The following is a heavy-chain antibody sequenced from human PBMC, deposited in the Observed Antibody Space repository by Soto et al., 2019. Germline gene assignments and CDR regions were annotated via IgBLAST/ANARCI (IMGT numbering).Heavy chain of an antibody. CDR1: GYSFTSYW. D-gene: IGHD3-10*01. Sequence: PGESLKISCKGSGYSFTSYWISWVRQMPGKGLEWMGRIDPSDSYTNYSPPFQGHVTISADKSISTAYLQWSSLKASNTAMYYCARLRVGFGELLTYWGQGTLVTVSS. J-gene: IGHJ4*02. CDR3: ARLRVGFGELLTY. V-gene: IGHV5-10-1*01. CDR2: IDPSDSYT.